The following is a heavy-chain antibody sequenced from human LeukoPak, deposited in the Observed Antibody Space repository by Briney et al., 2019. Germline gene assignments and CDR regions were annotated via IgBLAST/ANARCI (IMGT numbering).Heavy chain of an antibody. CDR3: ARAPSIAARQTLLFDY. V-gene: IGHV1-18*01. CDR2: ISAYNGDT. D-gene: IGHD6-6*01. J-gene: IGHJ4*02. CDR1: GYTFNRYG. Sequence: ASVKVSCKASGYTFNRYGISWVRQAPGQGLEWMGWISAYNGDTKYAQKLQGRVTMTTDTSTSTAYLELRSLRSDDTAVYYCARAPSIAARQTLLFDYWGQGTLVTVSS.